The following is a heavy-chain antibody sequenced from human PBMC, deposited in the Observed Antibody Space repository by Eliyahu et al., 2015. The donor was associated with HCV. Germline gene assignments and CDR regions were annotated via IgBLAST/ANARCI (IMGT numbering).Heavy chain of an antibody. CDR1: GFTFSSYA. Sequence: EVQLLESGGGLVQPGGSLRLSCAASGFTFSSYAXSWVRQAPGKGLEWVSAISGSGGSTYYADSVKGRFTISRDNSKNTLYLQMNSLRAEDTAVYYCAKDQEAVVVAATGGGYWGQGTLVTVSS. V-gene: IGHV3-23*01. CDR2: ISGSGGST. J-gene: IGHJ4*02. CDR3: AKDQEAVVVAATGGGY. D-gene: IGHD2-15*01.